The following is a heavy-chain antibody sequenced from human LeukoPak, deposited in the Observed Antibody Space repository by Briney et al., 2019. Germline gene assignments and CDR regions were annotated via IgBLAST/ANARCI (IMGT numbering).Heavy chain of an antibody. CDR1: GFTFSDYY. D-gene: IGHD1-26*01. CDR3: ARASGSYRNLDY. V-gene: IGHV3-11*01. CDR2: ISSSGSTI. J-gene: IGHJ4*02. Sequence: GSLRLPCAASGFTFSDYYMSWIRQAPGKGLKWVSYISSSGSTIYYADSVKGRFTISRDNAKNSLYLQMNSLRAEDTAVYYCARASGSYRNLDYWGQGTLVTISS.